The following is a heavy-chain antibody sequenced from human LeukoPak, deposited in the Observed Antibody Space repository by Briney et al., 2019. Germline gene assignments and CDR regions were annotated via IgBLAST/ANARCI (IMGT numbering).Heavy chain of an antibody. V-gene: IGHV3-53*05. J-gene: IGHJ4*02. CDR1: GFTVSSNY. CDR2: IYSGGST. CDR3: AKDQWLVLNY. Sequence: GGSLRLSCAASGFTVSSNYMSWVRQAPGKGLEWVSVIYSGGSTYYADSVKGRFTISRDNSKNTLYLQMNSLRSDDTALYYCAKDQWLVLNYWGQGTLVTVSS. D-gene: IGHD6-19*01.